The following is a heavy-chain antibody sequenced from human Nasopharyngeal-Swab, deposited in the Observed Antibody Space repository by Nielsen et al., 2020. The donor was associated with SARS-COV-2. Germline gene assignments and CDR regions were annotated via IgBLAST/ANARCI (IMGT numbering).Heavy chain of an antibody. CDR3: ARQGGYSSGWYYFDY. V-gene: IGHV4-4*07. Sequence: SETLSLTCTVSGGSISSYYWSWNRQPAGKGLEWIGRIDTSGSTNYNPPLKSRVTMSVDTSKNQFSLKLSSVTAADPAVYYCARQGGYSSGWYYFDYWGQGTLVTVSS. CDR2: IDTSGST. D-gene: IGHD6-19*01. J-gene: IGHJ4*02. CDR1: GGSISSYY.